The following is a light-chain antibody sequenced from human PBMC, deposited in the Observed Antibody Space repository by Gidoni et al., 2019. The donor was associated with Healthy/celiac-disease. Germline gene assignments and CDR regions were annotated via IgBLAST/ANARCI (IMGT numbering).Light chain of an antibody. CDR1: QSLLHRNGYNY. Sequence: DIVMTQSPLSLPVTPGEPASISCRSSQSLLHRNGYNYLEWYLQKPGQSPQLLIYMGSNRDSGVPDRFSGSGSGTDFTLKISRVEAEDVGVYYCMQALQTPRRTFGGGTKVEIK. CDR2: MGS. CDR3: MQALQTPRRT. J-gene: IGKJ4*01. V-gene: IGKV2-28*01.